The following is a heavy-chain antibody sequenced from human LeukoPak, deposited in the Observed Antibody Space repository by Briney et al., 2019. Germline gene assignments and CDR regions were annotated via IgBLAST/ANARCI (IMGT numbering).Heavy chain of an antibody. CDR1: GYTFTGNY. D-gene: IGHD4-23*01. Sequence: ASVKVSCKASGYTFTGNYIHWVRQAPGQGLEWMGWINPNSGDTNYPQKFQGRVTMTRDTSISTAYMELSRLRSDDTAVYYCARGTTGVTAPDGLDPWGQGTLVTVSS. J-gene: IGHJ5*02. CDR2: INPNSGDT. CDR3: ARGTTGVTAPDGLDP. V-gene: IGHV1-2*02.